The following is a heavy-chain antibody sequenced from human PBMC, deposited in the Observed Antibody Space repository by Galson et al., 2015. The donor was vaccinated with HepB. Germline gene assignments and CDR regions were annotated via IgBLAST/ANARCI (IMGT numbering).Heavy chain of an antibody. D-gene: IGHD4-17*01. V-gene: IGHV3-23*01. Sequence: SLRLSCAASGFTFSSYAMSWVRQAPGKGLEWVSVVSGSGGSTYYADSVKGRFTISRDNSKNTLYLQMNSLRAEDTAVYYCAKDDGDYRSYYFHYWGQGTLVTVSS. CDR1: GFTFSSYA. CDR3: AKDDGDYRSYYFHY. J-gene: IGHJ4*02. CDR2: VSGSGGST.